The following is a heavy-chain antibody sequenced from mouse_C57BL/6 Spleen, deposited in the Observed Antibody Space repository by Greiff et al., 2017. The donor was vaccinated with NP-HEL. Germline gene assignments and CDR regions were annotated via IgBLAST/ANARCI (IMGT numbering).Heavy chain of an antibody. CDR1: GFTFSNYW. V-gene: IGHV6-3*01. CDR2: IRLKSDNYAT. J-gene: IGHJ2*01. D-gene: IGHD1-1*01. CDR3: TGGSLLRGSRY. Sequence: EVKLEESGGGLVQPGGSMKLSCVASGFTFSNYWMNWVRQSPEKGLELVAQIRLKSDNYATHYAESVKGRFTISRDDSKSSFYLQMNNLRAEDTGIYYCTGGSLLRGSRYWGQGTTLTVSS.